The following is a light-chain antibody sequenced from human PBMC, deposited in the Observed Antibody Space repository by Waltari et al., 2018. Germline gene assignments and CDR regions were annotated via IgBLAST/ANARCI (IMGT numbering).Light chain of an antibody. Sequence: DIQMTQSPSSLSASVGDRVTITCRASQNISSYLNWYQQKPGKAPKLLIYAASSLQSGVPSRFSVSGSGTDFTLTISSLQPEDFATYYCQQSYSTLTFGGGTKVEIK. CDR2: AAS. CDR1: QNISSY. J-gene: IGKJ4*01. CDR3: QQSYSTLT. V-gene: IGKV1-39*01.